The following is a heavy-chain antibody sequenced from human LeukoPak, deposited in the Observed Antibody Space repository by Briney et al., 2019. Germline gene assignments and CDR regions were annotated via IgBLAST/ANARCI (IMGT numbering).Heavy chain of an antibody. D-gene: IGHD6-19*01. CDR1: GDSINSGTYY. J-gene: IGHJ5*02. CDR3: ARAHSSGWPHMFDP. CDR2: IYYSGST. Sequence: SETLSLTCTVSGDSINSGTYYWGWIRQPPGKGLEWIGNIYYSGSTNYNPSLKSRVTISIDTSKNQFSLKVSSVTAADTAVYYCARAHSSGWPHMFDPWGQGTLVTVPS. V-gene: IGHV4-61*01.